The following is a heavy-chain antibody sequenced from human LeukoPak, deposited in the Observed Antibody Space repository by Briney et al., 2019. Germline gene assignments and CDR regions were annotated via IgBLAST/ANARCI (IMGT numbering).Heavy chain of an antibody. CDR3: ARQFPGIAAAAHWYFDL. CDR2: IYTSGST. V-gene: IGHV4-4*07. Sequence: SETLSLTCTVSGGPISSYYWSWIRQPAGKGLEWIGRIYTSGSTNYNPSLKSRVTMSVDTSKNQFSLKLSSVTAADTAVYYCARQFPGIAAAAHWYFDLWGRGTLVTVSS. D-gene: IGHD6-13*01. J-gene: IGHJ2*01. CDR1: GGPISSYY.